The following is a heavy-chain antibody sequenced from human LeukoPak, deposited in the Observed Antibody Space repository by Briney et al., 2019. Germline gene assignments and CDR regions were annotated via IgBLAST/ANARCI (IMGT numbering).Heavy chain of an antibody. CDR2: VYSGGLT. CDR1: GFIVSENY. CDR3: ARDRWPGLGDF. V-gene: IGHV3-66*01. J-gene: IGHJ6*02. Sequence: GGSLRLSCAASGFIVSENYMSWVRQAPGKGLEWVSTVYSGGLTFYADPVKGRFTISRDNSKNTLYLQMSILRAEDTAVYYCARDRWPGLGDFWGQGTTVTVSS. D-gene: IGHD3/OR15-3a*01.